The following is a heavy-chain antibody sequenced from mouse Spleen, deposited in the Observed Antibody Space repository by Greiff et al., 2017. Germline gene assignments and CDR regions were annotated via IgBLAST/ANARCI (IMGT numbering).Heavy chain of an antibody. Sequence: VQLQQSGPELVKPGASVKISCKASGYAFSSSWMNWVKQRPGKGLEWIGRIYPGDGDTNYNGKFKGKATLTADKSSSTAYMQLSSLTSEDSAVYFCAREGAYYSYYSYDGFAYWGQGTLVTVSA. J-gene: IGHJ3*01. V-gene: IGHV1-82*01. CDR3: AREGAYYSYYSYDGFAY. CDR1: GYAFSSSW. CDR2: IYPGDGDT. D-gene: IGHD2-12*01.